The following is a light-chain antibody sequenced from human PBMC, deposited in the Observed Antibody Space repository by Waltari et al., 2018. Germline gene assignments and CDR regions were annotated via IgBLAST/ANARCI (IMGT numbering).Light chain of an antibody. J-gene: IGKJ1*01. CDR2: DAS. CDR3: QHYVRLPAT. V-gene: IGKV3-20*01. CDR1: QSVGRS. Sequence: IVFTQSPRTLSLSPGERPTLACRASQSVGRSLAWYQQKPGQAPRLLIYDASRRATGIPDRFSGSGSGTDFSLTISTLEPEDFAVYYCQHYVRLPATFGQGTKVEI.